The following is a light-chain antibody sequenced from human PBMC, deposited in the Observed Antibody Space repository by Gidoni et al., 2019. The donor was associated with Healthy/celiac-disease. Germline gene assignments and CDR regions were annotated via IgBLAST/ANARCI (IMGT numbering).Light chain of an antibody. Sequence: YELTQPPSVSVSPGQTASIPCSGDTLGDKYACWYQQKPGQSPVLVIYQDSKRPSGIPERFSGSNSGNTATLTISGTQAMDEADYYCQAWDSSTYVVFGGGTRLTVL. CDR2: QDS. CDR3: QAWDSSTYVV. J-gene: IGLJ2*01. CDR1: TLGDKY. V-gene: IGLV3-1*01.